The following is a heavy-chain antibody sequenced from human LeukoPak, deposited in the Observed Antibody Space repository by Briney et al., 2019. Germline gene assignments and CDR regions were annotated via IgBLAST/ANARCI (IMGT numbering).Heavy chain of an antibody. D-gene: IGHD3-10*01. Sequence: MTGGSLRLSCAASGFSFSNYSINWVRRAPGKGLEWVSSISGSSSSMDYADSVKGRFTVSRDNARNSVSLQMKSLRADDSAVYHCARDVALRSLDYWGRGTLVTVSS. J-gene: IGHJ4*02. CDR2: ISGSSSSM. CDR3: ARDVALRSLDY. V-gene: IGHV3-21*06. CDR1: GFSFSNYS.